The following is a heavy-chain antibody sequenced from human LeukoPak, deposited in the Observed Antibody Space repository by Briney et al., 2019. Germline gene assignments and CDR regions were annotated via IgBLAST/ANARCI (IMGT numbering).Heavy chain of an antibody. V-gene: IGHV1-2*02. Sequence: ASVRVSCKASGYTFTGYYMHWVRQAPGQGLEWMGWINPSIGGTNYAQKFQGRVTMTRDTSISTAYMELSRLRSDDTAVYYCARDRGLSSWYFDYWGQGTLVTVSS. CDR2: INPSIGGT. D-gene: IGHD6-13*01. CDR3: ARDRGLSSWYFDY. CDR1: GYTFTGYY. J-gene: IGHJ4*02.